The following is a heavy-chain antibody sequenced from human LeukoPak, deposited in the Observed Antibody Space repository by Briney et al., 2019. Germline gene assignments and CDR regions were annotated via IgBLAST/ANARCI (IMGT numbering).Heavy chain of an antibody. CDR2: IYPGDSDT. Sequence: GESLNISCKGSGYSFSSYWIGWVRQLPGKGLEWMGIIYPGDSDTKYWPSFQGHATISADKSISTAYIHWISLRASDTAMYYCARRSRSYYHIESWGQGTQVTV. CDR3: ARRSRSYYHIES. CDR1: GYSFSSYW. V-gene: IGHV5-51*01. D-gene: IGHD1-26*01. J-gene: IGHJ4*02.